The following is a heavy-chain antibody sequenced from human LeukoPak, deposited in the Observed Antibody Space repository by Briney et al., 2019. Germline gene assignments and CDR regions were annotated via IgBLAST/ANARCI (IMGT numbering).Heavy chain of an antibody. CDR1: GYTFTGYY. D-gene: IGHD6-13*01. J-gene: IGHJ1*01. Sequence: ASVKVSCKASGYTFTGYYMHWVRQAPGQGLEWMGWINPNSGSTNYAQKFQGRATMTRDTSISTAYMELSRLRSDDTAVYYCATVSIAAAGATAPYFQHWGQGTLVTVSS. CDR3: ATVSIAAAGATAPYFQH. V-gene: IGHV1-2*02. CDR2: INPNSGST.